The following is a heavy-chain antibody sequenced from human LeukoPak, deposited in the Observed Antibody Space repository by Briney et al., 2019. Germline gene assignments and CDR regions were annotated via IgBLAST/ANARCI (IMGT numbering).Heavy chain of an antibody. CDR2: ISWNSGSI. CDR1: GFTFGDYA. Sequence: GRSLRLSCAASGFTFGDYAMHWVRQAPGKGLEWVSGISWNSGSIGYADSVKGRFTISRDNAKNSLYLQMNSLRAEDTALYYCAKDSAPRTWIQLTNWGQGTLVTVSS. J-gene: IGHJ4*02. D-gene: IGHD5-18*01. CDR3: AKDSAPRTWIQLTN. V-gene: IGHV3-9*01.